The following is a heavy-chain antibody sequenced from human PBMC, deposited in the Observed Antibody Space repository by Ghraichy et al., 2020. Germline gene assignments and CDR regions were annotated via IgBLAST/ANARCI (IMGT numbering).Heavy chain of an antibody. J-gene: IGHJ1*01. D-gene: IGHD4-17*01. CDR3: AKAHGDYVREYFQH. V-gene: IGHV3-23*01. Sequence: GGSLRLSCAASGFTFTSYAMSWVRHAPGKGLEWVSSIVGSGGNTYYADSVKGRFTISRDNSKNTLYLQMNSLRAEDTAVYYCAKAHGDYVREYFQHWGQGTLVTVSS. CDR2: IVGSGGNT. CDR1: GFTFTSYA.